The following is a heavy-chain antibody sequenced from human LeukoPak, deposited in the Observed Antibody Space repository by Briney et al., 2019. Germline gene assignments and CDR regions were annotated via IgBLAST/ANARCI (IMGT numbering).Heavy chain of an antibody. Sequence: SETLSLTCAVSGGSISSGNNYWSWIRQHPGKGLEWMGYIYYTGSSHYNPSLKSRLTISVDTSKNQFSLRLNSVTAADTAVYYCARYIPVAPRIDSWGQGTLVTVSS. D-gene: IGHD2-2*01. J-gene: IGHJ4*02. V-gene: IGHV4-31*11. CDR3: ARYIPVAPRIDS. CDR2: IYYTGSS. CDR1: GGSISSGNNY.